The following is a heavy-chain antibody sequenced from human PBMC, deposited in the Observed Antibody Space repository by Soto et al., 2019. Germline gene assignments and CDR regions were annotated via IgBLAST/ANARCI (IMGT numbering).Heavy chain of an antibody. D-gene: IGHD2-2*01. J-gene: IGHJ4*02. CDR3: ARGRGRYCSSTSCYGRGDY. Sequence: QVQLQQWGAGLLKPSETLSLTCAVYGGSFSGYYWSWIHQPPGKGLEWIGEINHSGSTNYNPSLNSRVTISVDTSKNQFSLKLSSVTAADTAVYYCARGRGRYCSSTSCYGRGDYWGQGTLVTVSS. CDR1: GGSFSGYY. CDR2: INHSGST. V-gene: IGHV4-34*01.